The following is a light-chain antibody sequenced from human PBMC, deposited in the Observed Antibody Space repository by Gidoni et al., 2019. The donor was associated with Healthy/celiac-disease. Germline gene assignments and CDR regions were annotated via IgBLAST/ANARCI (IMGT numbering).Light chain of an antibody. CDR2: AAS. CDR1: QDISTY. CDR3: QQSHSYPLT. J-gene: IGKJ4*01. V-gene: IGKV1-9*01. Sequence: IQLTQSPSSLSAFVGDRVTITCRASQDISTYLAWYQQKPGKAPKALIYAASTLQSGVPSRFRGGGSGAIFTLTISSLQPEDSATYYCQQSHSYPLTFGGGTKVEIK.